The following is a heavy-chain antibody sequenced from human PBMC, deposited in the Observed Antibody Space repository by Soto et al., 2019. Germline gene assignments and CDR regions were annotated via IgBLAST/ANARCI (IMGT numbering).Heavy chain of an antibody. CDR3: ARDSYPDYHAMDV. V-gene: IGHV4-31*03. CDR2: IYYSGST. D-gene: IGHD2-2*02. CDR1: GGSIGSGGYY. J-gene: IGHJ6*02. Sequence: SETLSLTCTVSGGSIGSGGYYWSWVRQRPGKGLEWIGYIYYSGSTYYNPSLKSRLTISIDTSKSQFSLNLSSVTAADTAVYYCARDSYPDYHAMDVWGHGTSVTVSS.